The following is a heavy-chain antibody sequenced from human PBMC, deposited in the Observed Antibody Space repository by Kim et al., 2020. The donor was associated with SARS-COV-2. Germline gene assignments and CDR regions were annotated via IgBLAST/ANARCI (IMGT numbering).Heavy chain of an antibody. J-gene: IGHJ6*02. Sequence: SETLSLTCTVSGGSISSGGYYWSWIRQHPGKGLEWIGYIYYSGSTYYNPSLKSRVTISVDTSKNQFSLKLSSVTAADTAVYYCARGTGYCSSTSCYGVYYYYGMDVWGQGTTVTVSS. V-gene: IGHV4-31*03. D-gene: IGHD2-2*01. CDR3: ARGTGYCSSTSCYGVYYYYGMDV. CDR1: GGSISSGGYY. CDR2: IYYSGST.